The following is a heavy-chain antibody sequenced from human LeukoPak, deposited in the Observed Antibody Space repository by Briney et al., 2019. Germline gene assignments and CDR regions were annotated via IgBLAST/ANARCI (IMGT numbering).Heavy chain of an antibody. Sequence: SETLSLTCAVYGGSFSGYYWSWIRQPPGKGLEWIGEINHSGSTNYNPSLKSRVTISVDTSENQFSLKLSSVTAADTAVYYCARNHGLRYFDWSPRKYDAFDIWGQGTMVTVPS. V-gene: IGHV4-34*01. CDR1: GGSFSGYY. CDR3: ARNHGLRYFDWSPRKYDAFDI. J-gene: IGHJ3*02. D-gene: IGHD3-9*01. CDR2: INHSGST.